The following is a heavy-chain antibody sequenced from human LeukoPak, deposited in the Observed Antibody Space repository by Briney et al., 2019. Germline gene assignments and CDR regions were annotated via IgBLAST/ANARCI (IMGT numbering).Heavy chain of an antibody. CDR1: GGTFSSYA. D-gene: IGHD3-22*01. V-gene: IGHV1-69*01. CDR2: IIPIFGTA. CDR3: ARGGGSYYYDSSGYKFDY. Sequence: GSSVKVSCKASGGTFSSYAISWVRQAPGQGLEWMGGIIPIFGTANYAQKFQGRVTITADESTSTAYMELSSLRSEDTAVYYCARGGGSYYYDSSGYKFDYWGQGTLVTVSS. J-gene: IGHJ4*02.